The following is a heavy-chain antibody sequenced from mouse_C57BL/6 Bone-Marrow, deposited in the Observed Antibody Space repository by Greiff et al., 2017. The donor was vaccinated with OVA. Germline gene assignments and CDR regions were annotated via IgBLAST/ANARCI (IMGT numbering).Heavy chain of an antibody. Sequence: QVQLKESGPGLVQPSQSLSITCTVSGFSLTSYGVHWVRQSPGKGLEWLGVIWSGGSTDYNAAFISRLSISKDNSKSQVFFKMNSLQADDTAIYYCARTQGGYDYDVRYFDVGGTGTTVTVSS. V-gene: IGHV2-2*01. CDR2: IWSGGST. D-gene: IGHD2-4*01. CDR1: GFSLTSYG. CDR3: ARTQGGYDYDVRYFDV. J-gene: IGHJ1*03.